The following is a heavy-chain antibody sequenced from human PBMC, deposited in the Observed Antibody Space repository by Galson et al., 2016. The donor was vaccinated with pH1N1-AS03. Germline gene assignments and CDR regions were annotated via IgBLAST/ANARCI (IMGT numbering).Heavy chain of an antibody. Sequence: LSLTCAVSGYSINSGYYWGWIRQPPGKGLEWIGSIYLSGSTYYNPSLKSRVTMSVDTSKNQFSLKLSSVTAADTAVYYCARGGVARGVSWFDPWGQGTLVTVSS. J-gene: IGHJ5*02. CDR1: GYSINSGYY. CDR2: IYLSGST. CDR3: ARGGVARGVSWFDP. V-gene: IGHV4-38-2*01. D-gene: IGHD3-10*01.